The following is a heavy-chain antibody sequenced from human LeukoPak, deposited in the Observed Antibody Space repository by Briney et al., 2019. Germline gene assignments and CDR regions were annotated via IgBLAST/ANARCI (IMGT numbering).Heavy chain of an antibody. CDR1: GGTFSGYA. D-gene: IGHD6-13*01. CDR2: IIPIFGTA. Sequence: SVKVSCKASGGTFSGYAISWVRQAPGQGLEWMGGIIPIFGTANYTQKFQGRVTITADESTSTAYMELSSLRSEDTAVYYCARASHSIAAAGNNWFDPWGQGTLVTVSS. J-gene: IGHJ5*02. CDR3: ARASHSIAAAGNNWFDP. V-gene: IGHV1-69*13.